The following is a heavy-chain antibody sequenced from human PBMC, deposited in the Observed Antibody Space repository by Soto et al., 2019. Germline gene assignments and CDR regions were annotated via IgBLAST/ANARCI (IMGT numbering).Heavy chain of an antibody. CDR1: GYTFTSYA. D-gene: IGHD6-13*01. Sequence: QVQLVQSGAEEKKPGASVKVSCKASGYTFTSYAMHWVRQAPGQRLEWMGWINAGNGNTKYSQKFQGRVTITRDTSASTAYMELSSLRSEDTAVYYCARGRSSQQLFWYFDLWGRGTLVTVSS. V-gene: IGHV1-3*05. J-gene: IGHJ2*01. CDR3: ARGRSSQQLFWYFDL. CDR2: INAGNGNT.